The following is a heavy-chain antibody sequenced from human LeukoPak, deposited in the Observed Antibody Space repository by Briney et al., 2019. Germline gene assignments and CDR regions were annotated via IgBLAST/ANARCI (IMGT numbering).Heavy chain of an antibody. Sequence: SETLSLTCTVSGGSISSSSYYWGWIRQPPGKGLEWIGSIHYSGSTNYNPSLKSRVTISVDTSKNQFSLHLNSVTPEGTAVYYCARESGSYSSSYRFDSWGQGTLVTVSS. V-gene: IGHV4-39*07. CDR3: ARESGSYSSSYRFDS. CDR2: IHYSGST. J-gene: IGHJ4*02. D-gene: IGHD6-6*01. CDR1: GGSISSSSYY.